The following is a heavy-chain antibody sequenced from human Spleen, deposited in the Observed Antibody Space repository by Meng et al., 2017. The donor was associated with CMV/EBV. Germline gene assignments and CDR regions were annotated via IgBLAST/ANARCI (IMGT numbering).Heavy chain of an antibody. CDR3: ARDRGAMVRF. J-gene: IGHJ4*02. Sequence: GESLKISCAASGFTFSSYSMNWVRQAPGKGLEWVSSISSSSSYIYYADSVKGRFTISRDNAKNSLYLQMNSLRAEDTAVYYCARDRGAMVRFWGQGTLVTVSS. CDR1: GFTFSSYS. D-gene: IGHD5-18*01. V-gene: IGHV3-21*01. CDR2: ISSSSSYI.